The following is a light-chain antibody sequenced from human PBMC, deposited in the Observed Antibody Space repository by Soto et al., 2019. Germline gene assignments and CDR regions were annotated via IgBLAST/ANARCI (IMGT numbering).Light chain of an antibody. CDR2: KAS. J-gene: IGKJ1*01. CDR1: QSISSW. Sequence: DIQMTQSPSTLSASVGDRVIITCRASQSISSWLAWYQQKPGKAPKLLIYKASSLESGVPSRFSGSGSGTEFTLTTSSLQPDDFATYYCQQYNSYSWTFGQGTKV. CDR3: QQYNSYSWT. V-gene: IGKV1-5*03.